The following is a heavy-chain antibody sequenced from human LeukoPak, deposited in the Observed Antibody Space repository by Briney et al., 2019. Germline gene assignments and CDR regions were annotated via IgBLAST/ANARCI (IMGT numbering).Heavy chain of an antibody. J-gene: IGHJ4*02. CDR1: GFTFSSYA. CDR2: ISGSGGST. CDR3: AKDMYPYGSGSYPQFDY. Sequence: PGGSLRLSCAASGFTFSSYAMSWVRQAPGKGLEWVSAISGSGGSTYYADSVNRPFTISRYNSTITLYLQMNSLRAEDTAVYYCAKDMYPYGSGSYPQFDYWGQGTLVTVSS. D-gene: IGHD3-10*01. V-gene: IGHV3-23*01.